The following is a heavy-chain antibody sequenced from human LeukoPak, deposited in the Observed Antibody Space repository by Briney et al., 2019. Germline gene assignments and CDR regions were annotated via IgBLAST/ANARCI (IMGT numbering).Heavy chain of an antibody. CDR3: ARWGFHDYGDYGYFDY. V-gene: IGHV1-18*01. J-gene: IGHJ4*02. CDR1: GYTFTSYG. D-gene: IGHD4-17*01. CDR2: ISAYNGNT. Sequence: ASVKVSCKASGYTFTSYGISWVRQAPGQGLEWMGWISAYNGNTNYAQKLQGRVTMTTDTSTSTAYMKLRSLRSDDTAVYYCARWGFHDYGDYGYFDYWGQGTLVTVSS.